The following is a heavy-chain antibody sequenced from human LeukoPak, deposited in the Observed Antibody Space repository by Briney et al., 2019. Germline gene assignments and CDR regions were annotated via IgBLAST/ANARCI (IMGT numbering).Heavy chain of an antibody. Sequence: EASVEVSCKASGYTFTGYYMHWVRQAPGQGLEWMGWINPNSGGTNYAQKFQGRVTMTRDTSISTAYMELSRLRSDDTAVYYCARDRYYDSSGGVGYWGQGTLVTVSS. D-gene: IGHD3-22*01. CDR3: ARDRYYDSSGGVGY. V-gene: IGHV1-2*02. CDR2: INPNSGGT. CDR1: GYTFTGYY. J-gene: IGHJ4*02.